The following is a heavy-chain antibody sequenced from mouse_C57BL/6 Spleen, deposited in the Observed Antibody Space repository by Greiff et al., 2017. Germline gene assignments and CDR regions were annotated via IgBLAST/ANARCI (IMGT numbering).Heavy chain of an antibody. CDR1: GYTFTSYW. D-gene: IGHD2-1*01. CDR3: AREDYGNYGAWFAY. Sequence: VQLQQPGAELVKPGASVKMSCKASGYTFTSYWITWVKQRPGQGLEWIGDIYPGSGSTNYNEKFMSKATLTVDTSSSTAYRQLSSLTSENSAVYDGAREDYGNYGAWFAYWGQRTLVTVSA. J-gene: IGHJ3*01. V-gene: IGHV1-55*01. CDR2: IYPGSGST.